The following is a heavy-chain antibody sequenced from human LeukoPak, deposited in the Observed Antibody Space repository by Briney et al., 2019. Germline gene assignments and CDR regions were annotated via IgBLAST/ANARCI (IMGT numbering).Heavy chain of an antibody. Sequence: ASVKVSCKVSGYTLTELSMHWVRQAPGKGLEWMGGFDPEDGETIYAQKFQGRVTMTEDTSTDTAYMELSSLRSEDTAVYYCAKGGPGVQLWSPGDYWGQGTLVTVSS. J-gene: IGHJ4*02. CDR3: AKGGPGVQLWSPGDY. CDR1: GYTLTELS. V-gene: IGHV1-24*01. CDR2: FDPEDGET. D-gene: IGHD5-18*01.